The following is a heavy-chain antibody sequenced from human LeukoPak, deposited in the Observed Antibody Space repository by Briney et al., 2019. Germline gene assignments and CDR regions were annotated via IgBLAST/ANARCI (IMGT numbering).Heavy chain of an antibody. Sequence: SETLSLTCTVSGGSISSYYWSWIRQPPGKGLEWIGYIYYSGGTNYNPSLKSRVTISVDTSKNQFSLKLSSVTAADTAVYYCAQGSSGWYYFDYWGQGTLVTVSS. D-gene: IGHD6-19*01. CDR2: IYYSGGT. CDR3: AQGSSGWYYFDY. V-gene: IGHV4-59*01. CDR1: GGSISSYY. J-gene: IGHJ4*02.